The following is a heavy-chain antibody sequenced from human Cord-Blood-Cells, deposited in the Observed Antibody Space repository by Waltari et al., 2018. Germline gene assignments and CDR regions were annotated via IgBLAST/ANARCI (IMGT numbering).Heavy chain of an antibody. CDR2: FDPEDGET. J-gene: IGHJ4*02. V-gene: IGHV1-24*01. CDR3: ATGVLDSGYFALYYFDY. D-gene: IGHD3-22*01. CDR1: GYTLTELS. Sequence: QVQLVQSGAEVKKPGASVKVSCKVSGYTLTELSMHWVRQAPGKGLEWMGGFDPEDGETSYAQKFQGRVTMTEDTSTDTAYMELSSLRSEDTAVYYCATGVLDSGYFALYYFDYWGQGTLVTASS.